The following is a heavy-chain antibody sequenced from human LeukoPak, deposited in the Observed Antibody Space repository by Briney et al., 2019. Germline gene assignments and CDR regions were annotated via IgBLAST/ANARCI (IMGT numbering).Heavy chain of an antibody. J-gene: IGHJ2*01. CDR3: ARGQCGGNCAFALYFDL. Sequence: PSQTLSLICTVTGGSISSGDDYWSWIRQPAGKELEWVGHIYSSGSTNYIPSLKSRVTISVDTSKNQFSLNLNSVTAADTAVYYCARGQCGGNCAFALYFDLWGRGTLVTVSS. CDR1: GGSISSGDDY. V-gene: IGHV4-61*09. D-gene: IGHD2-21*02. CDR2: IYSSGST.